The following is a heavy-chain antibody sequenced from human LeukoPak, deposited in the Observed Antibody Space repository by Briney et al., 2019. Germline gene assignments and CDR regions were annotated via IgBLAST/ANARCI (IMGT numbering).Heavy chain of an antibody. J-gene: IGHJ6*02. Sequence: SQTLSLICTVSGGSISSGGYYWSWIRQHPGKGLEWIGYIYYSGSTYYNPSLKSRVTISVDTSKNQFSLKLSSVTAADTAVYYCARTGGLTYYYYGMDVWGQGTTVTVSS. CDR2: IYYSGST. CDR1: GGSISSGGYY. V-gene: IGHV4-31*03. CDR3: ARTGGLTYYYYGMDV. D-gene: IGHD1-14*01.